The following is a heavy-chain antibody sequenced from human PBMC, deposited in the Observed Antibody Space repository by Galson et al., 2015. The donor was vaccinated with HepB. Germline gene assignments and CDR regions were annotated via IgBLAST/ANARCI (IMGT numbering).Heavy chain of an antibody. CDR1: GYTFTSYD. V-gene: IGHV1-8*01. CDR3: ARGIRQHYYYYMDV. CDR2: MNPNSGNT. J-gene: IGHJ6*03. Sequence: SVKVSCKASGYTFTSYDINWVRQATGQGLEWMGWMNPNSGNTGYAQKFQGRVTMTRNTSISTAYMELSSLRSEDTAVYYCARGIRQHYYYYMDVWGKGTTVTVSS. D-gene: IGHD3-16*01.